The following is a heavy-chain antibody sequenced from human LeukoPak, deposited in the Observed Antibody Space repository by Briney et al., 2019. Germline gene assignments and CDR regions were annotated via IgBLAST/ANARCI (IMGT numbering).Heavy chain of an antibody. Sequence: SETLSLTCTVSGGSISSYYWSWIRQPPGKGLEWIGRIYTSGSTNYNPSLKSRVTISIDTSKNQFSLKLSSVTAADTAVYYCARVQFNWNDVDAFDMWGQGTMVTVSS. V-gene: IGHV4-4*08. CDR1: GGSISSYY. CDR2: IYTSGST. D-gene: IGHD1-1*01. J-gene: IGHJ3*02. CDR3: ARVQFNWNDVDAFDM.